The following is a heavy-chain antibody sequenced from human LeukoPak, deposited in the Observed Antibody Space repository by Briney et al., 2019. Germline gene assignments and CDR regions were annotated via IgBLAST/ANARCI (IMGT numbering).Heavy chain of an antibody. CDR2: MNPNSGNT. J-gene: IGHJ5*02. Sequence: ASVKVSCKASGYTFTSYDINWVRQTTGQGLEWMGWMNPNSGNTGYAQKFQGRVIMTRTTSMNTAYMELNSLRSEDTAVYYCARGHWSGYNYNWFDPWSQGTLVTVTS. V-gene: IGHV1-8*01. CDR3: ARGHWSGYNYNWFDP. CDR1: GYTFTSYD. D-gene: IGHD3-3*01.